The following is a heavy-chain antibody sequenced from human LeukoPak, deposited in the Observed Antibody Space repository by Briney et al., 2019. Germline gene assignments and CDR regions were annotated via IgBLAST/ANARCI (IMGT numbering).Heavy chain of an antibody. D-gene: IGHD3-10*01. CDR2: IYTSGST. CDR1: GGSISSYY. CDR3: ARLRLYGSGSPKGEFDY. V-gene: IGHV4-4*07. Sequence: PSETLSLTCTVSGGSISSYYWSWIRQPAGKGLEWIGRIYTSGSTNYNPSLKSRVTMSVDTSKNQFSLKLSSVTAADTAVYYCARLRLYGSGSPKGEFDYWGQGTLVTVSS. J-gene: IGHJ4*02.